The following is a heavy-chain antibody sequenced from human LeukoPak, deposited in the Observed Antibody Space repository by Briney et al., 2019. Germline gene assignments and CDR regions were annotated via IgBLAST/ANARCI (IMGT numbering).Heavy chain of an antibody. J-gene: IGHJ5*02. CDR2: ISGDGGST. D-gene: IGHD3-3*02. V-gene: IGHV3-43*02. CDR1: GFTFDDYA. Sequence: GGSLRLSCAASGFTFDDYAMHWVRQAPGKGLEWVSPISGDGGSTYYADSVKGRFTISRDNSKNSLYLQMNSLRTEDTALYYCAKDGIRCAGLGPWGQGTLVTVSS. CDR3: AKDGIRCAGLGP.